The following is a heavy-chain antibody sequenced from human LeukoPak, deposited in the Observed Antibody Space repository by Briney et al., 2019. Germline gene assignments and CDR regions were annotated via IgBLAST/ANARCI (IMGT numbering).Heavy chain of an antibody. CDR2: TSSSDAGT. CDR1: GFTLSSYA. CDR3: ARDDGWIQFNL. V-gene: IGHV3-23*01. J-gene: IGHJ4*02. D-gene: IGHD5-24*01. Sequence: GGSLRLSCAASGFTLSSYAMSWVRQAPGKGLEWVSATSSSDAGTYYADSVKGRFTISRDNSKSTVYLQVNSLRAEDTALYYCARDDGWIQFNLWGQGTLVTVSS.